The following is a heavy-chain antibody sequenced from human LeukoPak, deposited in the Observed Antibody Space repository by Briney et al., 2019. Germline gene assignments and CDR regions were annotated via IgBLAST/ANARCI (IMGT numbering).Heavy chain of an antibody. D-gene: IGHD3-16*02. V-gene: IGHV4-39*01. CDR3: ARHGGEYVWGSYRFEPRYYFHY. CDR2: IYYSGST. J-gene: IGHJ4*02. CDR1: GGSIRSSSYY. Sequence: PSETLSLTCTVSGGSIRSSSYYWGWIRQPPGKGLEWIGTIYYSGSTYYNPSLKSRVTISVDTSKNQFSLMLSSVTAADTAVYYCARHGGEYVWGSYRFEPRYYFHYWGQGTLVTVSS.